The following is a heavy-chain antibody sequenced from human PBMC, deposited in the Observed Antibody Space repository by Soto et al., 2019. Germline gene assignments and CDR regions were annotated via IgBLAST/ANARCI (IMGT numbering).Heavy chain of an antibody. CDR1: GFTFSSYS. V-gene: IGHV3-48*02. CDR3: ARDREGFWSGYYYYYYGMDG. J-gene: IGHJ6*02. CDR2: ISSSSSTI. D-gene: IGHD3-3*01. Sequence: PGGSLRLSCAASGFTFSSYSMNWVRQAPGKGLEWVSYISSSSSTIYYADSVKGRFTISRDNAKNSLYLQMNSLRDEDTAVYYCARDREGFWSGYYYYYYGMDGWGQGTTCTVS.